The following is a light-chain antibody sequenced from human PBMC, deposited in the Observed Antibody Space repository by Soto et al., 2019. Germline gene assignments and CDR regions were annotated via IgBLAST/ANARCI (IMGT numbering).Light chain of an antibody. Sequence: QSALTQPASVSGSPGQSVTISCTGTRSDVGNYNYVSWYQQHPGKVPKPLIYDVSRRPSGISRRFSGSKSGNTASLTISGLQAEDEATYYCSSYTATATLVFGGGTQLTVL. J-gene: IGLJ2*01. V-gene: IGLV2-14*03. CDR3: SSYTATATLV. CDR1: RSDVGNYNY. CDR2: DVS.